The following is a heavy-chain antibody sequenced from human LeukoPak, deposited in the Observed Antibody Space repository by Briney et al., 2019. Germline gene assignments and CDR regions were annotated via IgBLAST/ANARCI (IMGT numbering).Heavy chain of an antibody. J-gene: IGHJ3*02. CDR1: GYTFTSYY. Sequence: GASVKVSCKASGYTFTSYYMHWVRQAPGQGLEWMGIINPSGGSTSYAQKFQGRVTMTRDTSTSTVYMELSGLRSEDTAVYYCARNNWDDAFDIWGQGTMVTVSS. V-gene: IGHV1-46*01. CDR3: ARNNWDDAFDI. D-gene: IGHD1-20*01. CDR2: INPSGGST.